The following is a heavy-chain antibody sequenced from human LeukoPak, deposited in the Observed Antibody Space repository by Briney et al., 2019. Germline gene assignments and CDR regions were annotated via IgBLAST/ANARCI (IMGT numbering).Heavy chain of an antibody. CDR2: IYYSGKI. CDR1: GGSASSGYYC. J-gene: IGHJ4*02. Sequence: SETLSLTCIVSGGSASSGYYCWTWTRDSPGKGLEWSGNIYYSGKINYNPSLKGRVTISADTSNNHFSLKLSSVTAADTAVYYCARDSTVYGDLGYWGQGTLVTVSS. D-gene: IGHD4-17*01. V-gene: IGHV4-61*01. CDR3: ARDSTVYGDLGY.